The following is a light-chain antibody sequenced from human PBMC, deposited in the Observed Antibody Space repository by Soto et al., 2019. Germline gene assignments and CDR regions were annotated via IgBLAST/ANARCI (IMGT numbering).Light chain of an antibody. CDR2: GAS. Sequence: EIVLTQPPGPLSVSPGDRVTLSCRASQTVNNNYLAWYQQKPGQAPRLLIYGASTPATGTPARFSGSGSGTHFTLTVSRLEPEDFAVYYCQQYGGSDPWTFGPGTKV. CDR3: QQYGGSDPWT. J-gene: IGKJ1*01. CDR1: QTVNNNY. V-gene: IGKV3-20*01.